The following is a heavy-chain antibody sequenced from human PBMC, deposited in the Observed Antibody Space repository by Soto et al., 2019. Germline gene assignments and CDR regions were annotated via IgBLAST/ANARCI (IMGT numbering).Heavy chain of an antibody. CDR1: GFTFSSYA. CDR2: ISGSGGST. Sequence: GGSLRLSCAASGFTFSSYAMSWVRQAPGKGLEWVSAISGSGGSTYYADSVKGRFTISRDNSKNTLYLQMNSLRAEDTAVYYCAKSLCGGDCYSGGYFDYWGQGTLVTVSS. D-gene: IGHD2-21*02. J-gene: IGHJ4*02. V-gene: IGHV3-23*01. CDR3: AKSLCGGDCYSGGYFDY.